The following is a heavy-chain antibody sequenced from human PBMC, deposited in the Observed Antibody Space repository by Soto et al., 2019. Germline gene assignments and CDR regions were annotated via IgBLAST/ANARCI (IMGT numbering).Heavy chain of an antibody. V-gene: IGHV3-11*01. CDR3: ARDLLKGGYQYYMDV. D-gene: IGHD5-18*01. J-gene: IGHJ6*03. CDR1: GFTFSDYY. Sequence: PGGSMRLSCAASGFTFSDYYMSWIRQAPGKGLEWVSYISSSGSTMYYADSVKGRFTISRDNAKNSLYLQMNSLRAEDTAVYYCARDLLKGGYQYYMDVWGKGTTVTVSS. CDR2: ISSSGSTM.